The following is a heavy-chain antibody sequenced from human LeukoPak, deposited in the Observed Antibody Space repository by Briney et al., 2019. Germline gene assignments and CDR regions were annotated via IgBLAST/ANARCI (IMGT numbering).Heavy chain of an antibody. V-gene: IGHV4-59*01. CDR1: GGSISSYY. J-gene: IGHJ4*02. CDR3: ARGEGNYFDY. Sequence: SETLSLTCTVSGGSISSYYWSWIRQPPGKGLEWIGCIYYSGSTNYNPSLKSRVTISVDTSKNQFSLKLSSVTAADTAVYYCARGEGNYFDYWGQGTLVTVSS. D-gene: IGHD1-26*01. CDR2: IYYSGST.